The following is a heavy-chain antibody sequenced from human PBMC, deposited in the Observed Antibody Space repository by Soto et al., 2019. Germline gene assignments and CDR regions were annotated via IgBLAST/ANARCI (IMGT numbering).Heavy chain of an antibody. V-gene: IGHV1-58*01. CDR1: GFTFTSSA. D-gene: IGHD3-9*01. CDR2: IVVGSGNT. Sequence: ASVKVSCKASGFTFTSSAVQWVRQARGQRLEWKGWIVVGSGNTNYAQKFQERVTITRDMSTSTAYLGLSSLRSEDTAVYFCAARGYYDILTGYWPYGMDVWGQGTMVTVSS. CDR3: AARGYYDILTGYWPYGMDV. J-gene: IGHJ6*02.